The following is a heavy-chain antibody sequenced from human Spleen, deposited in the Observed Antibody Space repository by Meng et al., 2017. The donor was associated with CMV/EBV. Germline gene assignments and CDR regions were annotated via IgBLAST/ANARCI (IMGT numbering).Heavy chain of an antibody. Sequence: GESLKISCAASGFTLSSYWMSWVRQAPGKGLEWVADIKPDGSEKYYVDSVKGRFTISRDNAKNSLFLQMNSLRAEDTGVYYCARAIGVPGAGDYFDYWGQGTLVTVSS. V-gene: IGHV3-7*01. J-gene: IGHJ4*02. D-gene: IGHD1-26*01. CDR1: GFTLSSYW. CDR2: IKPDGSEK. CDR3: ARAIGVPGAGDYFDY.